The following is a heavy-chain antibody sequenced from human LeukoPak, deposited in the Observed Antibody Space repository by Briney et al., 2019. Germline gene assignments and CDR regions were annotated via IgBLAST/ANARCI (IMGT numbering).Heavy chain of an antibody. D-gene: IGHD6-19*01. CDR2: ISWNSGSI. Sequence: GGSLRLSCEASGFTFDDYAMHWVRQGPGKGLEWVSGISWNSGSIAYADSVKGRFTISRDNAKNSLYLQMNSLRAEDTALYYCAKDMAADYYYYYGMDVWGQGTTVTVSS. CDR1: GFTFDDYA. CDR3: AKDMAADYYYYYGMDV. J-gene: IGHJ6*02. V-gene: IGHV3-9*01.